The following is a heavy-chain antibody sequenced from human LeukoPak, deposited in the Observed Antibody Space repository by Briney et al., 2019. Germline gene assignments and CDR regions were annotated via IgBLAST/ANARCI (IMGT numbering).Heavy chain of an antibody. CDR3: ARGATVRTPPLDY. J-gene: IGHJ4*02. Sequence: GGSLRPSCAASGFTFSSYAMHWVRQAPGKGLEWVAVISYDGSNKYYADSVKGRFSISRDNAKNSLYLQMNSLRAEDTAVYYCARGATVRTPPLDYWGQGTLVTVSS. D-gene: IGHD4-23*01. V-gene: IGHV3-30*04. CDR1: GFTFSSYA. CDR2: ISYDGSNK.